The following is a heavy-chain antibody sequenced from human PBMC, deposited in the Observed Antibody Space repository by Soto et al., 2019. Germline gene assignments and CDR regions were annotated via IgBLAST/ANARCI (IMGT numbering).Heavy chain of an antibody. V-gene: IGHV4-39*01. Sequence: PSETLSLTCTVSGGSISSSSSSWGWIRQPPGKGLEWIGSIYYSGSTYYNPSLKSRVTISVDTSKSQFSLKLSSVTAADTAVYFCARQHHLVAAGTNRWFDPWGLGTLVTVSS. D-gene: IGHD6-13*01. CDR1: GGSISSSSSS. J-gene: IGHJ5*02. CDR2: IYYSGST. CDR3: ARQHHLVAAGTNRWFDP.